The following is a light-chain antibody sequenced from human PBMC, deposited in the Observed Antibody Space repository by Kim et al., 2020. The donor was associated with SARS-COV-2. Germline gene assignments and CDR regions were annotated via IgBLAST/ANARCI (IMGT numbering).Light chain of an antibody. CDR3: AVWDDTLDGWV. V-gene: IGLV1-47*02. CDR2: NIN. CDR1: PVNNGGNY. Sequence: GQRAPIACFRGPVNNGGNYVYCHQQRHGAAPKVLIFNINTRPSGGPDRFSASKSGASTALAISGLRSEEEADYYCAVWDDTLDGWVFGGGTQLTVL. J-gene: IGLJ3*02.